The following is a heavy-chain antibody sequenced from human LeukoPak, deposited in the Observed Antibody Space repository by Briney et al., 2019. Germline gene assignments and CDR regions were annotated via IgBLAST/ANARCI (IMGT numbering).Heavy chain of an antibody. Sequence: ASVKVSCKVSGYTLTELSMHWVRQAPGKGLEWMGGFDPEDGETIYAQKFQGRVTMTEDTSTDTAYMELGSLRSEDTAVYYCATELGVVRLHSYNWFDPWGQGTLVTVSS. J-gene: IGHJ5*02. CDR2: FDPEDGET. CDR3: ATELGVVRLHSYNWFDP. D-gene: IGHD3-16*01. CDR1: GYTLTELS. V-gene: IGHV1-24*01.